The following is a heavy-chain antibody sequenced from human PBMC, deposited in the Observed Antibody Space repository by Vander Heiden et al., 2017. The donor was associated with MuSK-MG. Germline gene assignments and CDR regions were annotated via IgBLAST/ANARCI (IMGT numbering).Heavy chain of an antibody. J-gene: IGHJ4*02. CDR2: ISSMRSYI. CDR3: ASRPTMW. CDR1: GFTFSSYS. V-gene: IGHV3-21*01. Sequence: EVQLVESGGGLVTPGGSLRLSCAASGFTFSSYSMNWVRQAPGKGLEWVSSISSMRSYIYYADSVKGRFTISRDNAKNSMYLQMNSLRAEDTSVYYCASRPTMWWGQGTLVTVSS. D-gene: IGHD3-10*02.